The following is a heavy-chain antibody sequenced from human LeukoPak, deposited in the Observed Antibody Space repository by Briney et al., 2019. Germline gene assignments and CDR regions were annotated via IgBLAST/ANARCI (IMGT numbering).Heavy chain of an antibody. V-gene: IGHV3-23*01. J-gene: IGHJ4*02. D-gene: IGHD6-25*01. CDR2: ISGSGGTT. Sequence: GGSLRLSCADSGFTLSNYDMSWVRQAPGKGLEWVSAISGSGGTTYYADSVKGRFTISRDNAKNSVFLQMNSLRAEDTAVYYCSGSLHYWGQGTLVTVSS. CDR3: SGSLHY. CDR1: GFTLSNYD.